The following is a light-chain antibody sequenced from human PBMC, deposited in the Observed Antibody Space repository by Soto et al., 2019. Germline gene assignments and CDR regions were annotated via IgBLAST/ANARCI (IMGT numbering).Light chain of an antibody. CDR3: QQYGGSPLT. CDR2: GAS. Sequence: EIVLTQSPATLSVSPGARAPLSCRASQSVSSSYSAWYQQNPGQAPRLLIYGASSRATGIPDRFSGSGSGTDFTLTISRLEPEDFAVYYCQQYGGSPLTFGGGTKVDI. CDR1: QSVSSSY. J-gene: IGKJ4*01. V-gene: IGKV3-20*01.